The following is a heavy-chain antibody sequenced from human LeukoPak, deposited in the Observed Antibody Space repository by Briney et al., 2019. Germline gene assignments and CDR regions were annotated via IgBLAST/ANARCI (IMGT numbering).Heavy chain of an antibody. D-gene: IGHD6-19*01. Sequence: SETLSLTCTVSGYSISSGYYWGWIRQPPGKGLEWIGSIYHSGSTYYNPSLKSRVTISVDTSKNQFSLKLSSVTAADTAVYYCARDLQAVAGTNWFDPWGQGTLVTVSS. J-gene: IGHJ5*02. CDR1: GYSISSGYY. CDR3: ARDLQAVAGTNWFDP. V-gene: IGHV4-38-2*02. CDR2: IYHSGST.